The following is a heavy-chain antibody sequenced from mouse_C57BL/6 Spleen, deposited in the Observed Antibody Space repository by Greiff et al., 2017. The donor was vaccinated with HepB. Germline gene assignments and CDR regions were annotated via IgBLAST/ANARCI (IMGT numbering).Heavy chain of an antibody. Sequence: QVQLQQSGPELVKPGASVKISCKASGYAFSSSWMHWVKQRPGKGLEWIGRIYPGDGDTNYNGKFKGKATLTADKSSSTAYMQLSSLTSEDSAVYFCAMDGGFAYWGQGTLVTVSA. CDR3: AMDGGFAY. CDR2: IYPGDGDT. V-gene: IGHV1-82*01. CDR1: GYAFSSSW. D-gene: IGHD1-1*02. J-gene: IGHJ3*01.